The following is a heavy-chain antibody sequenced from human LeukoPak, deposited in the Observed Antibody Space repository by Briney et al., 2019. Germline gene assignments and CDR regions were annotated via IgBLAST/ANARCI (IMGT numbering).Heavy chain of an antibody. D-gene: IGHD5-24*01. Sequence: PSETLSLTCTASGGSITNTNYYWAWIRQSPGKGLEWIGSIHNTGNTYNNPSLKSRVTISIDRSKNQFSVKLNSVTAADTAVYYCARTRDGYNHQDYWGQGTLVTVSS. J-gene: IGHJ4*02. CDR1: GGSITNTNYY. V-gene: IGHV4-39*07. CDR2: IHNTGNT. CDR3: ARTRDGYNHQDY.